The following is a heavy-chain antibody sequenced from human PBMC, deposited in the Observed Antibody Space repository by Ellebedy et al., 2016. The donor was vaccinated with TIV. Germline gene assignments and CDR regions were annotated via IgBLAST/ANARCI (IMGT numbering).Heavy chain of an antibody. CDR2: IYYSGST. CDR3: ARIFGAAAGN. Sequence: SETLSLTCTVSGGSISSYYWSWIRQPPGKGLEWIGYIYYSGSTNYNPSLKSRVTMSVDTSKNQFSLKLSSVTAADTATYYCARIFGAAAGNWGQGTLVTVSS. J-gene: IGHJ4*02. V-gene: IGHV4-59*12. CDR1: GGSISSYY. D-gene: IGHD6-13*01.